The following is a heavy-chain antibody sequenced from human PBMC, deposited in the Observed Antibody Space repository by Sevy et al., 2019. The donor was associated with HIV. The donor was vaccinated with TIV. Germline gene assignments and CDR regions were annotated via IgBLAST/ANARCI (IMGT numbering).Heavy chain of an antibody. CDR2: VYHTGST. V-gene: IGHV4-61*01. CDR1: GVSVSSDTYY. CDR3: AREPYFFDKSGYYWDY. J-gene: IGHJ4*02. D-gene: IGHD3-22*01. Sequence: SETLSLTCAVSGVSVSSDTYYWSWVRQPPGKGLEWIGYVYHTGSTNYSPSFKSRVTISVDTSKNHFSLRLFSVAVADTAVYYCAREPYFFDKSGYYWDYWGQGALVTVSS.